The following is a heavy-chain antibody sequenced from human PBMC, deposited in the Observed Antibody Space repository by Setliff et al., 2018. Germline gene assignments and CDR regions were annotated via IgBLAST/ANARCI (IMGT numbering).Heavy chain of an antibody. CDR3: ARLGGSSTSGGFYYFYYYMDV. J-gene: IGHJ6*03. Sequence: PSETLSLTCTVSGGSISSSSYYWGWIRQPPGKGLEWIGEINHSGSTNYNPSLKSRVTISVDTSKNQFSLKLSSVTAADTAVYYCARLGGSSTSGGFYYFYYYMDVWGKGTTVTVSS. CDR2: INHSGST. V-gene: IGHV4-39*07. CDR1: GGSISSSSYY. D-gene: IGHD2-2*01.